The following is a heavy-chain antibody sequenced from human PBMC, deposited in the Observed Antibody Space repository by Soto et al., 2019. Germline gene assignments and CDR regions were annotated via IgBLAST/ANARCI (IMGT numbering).Heavy chain of an antibody. J-gene: IGHJ5*02. CDR3: AGGGFSSFVPRVYCGSTGCYRGLHWFDP. D-gene: IGHD2-2*02. CDR1: GGSISSYY. Sequence: QVQLQESGPGLVKPSETLSLTCTVSGGSISSYYWSWIRQPPGKGLEWIGYIYYSGSTNYNPSLRVQAPIAEATTKNQFSLTLRPVAAADTAVYYCAGGGFSSFVPRVYCGSTGCYRGLHWFDPWGQGTLVTVSS. V-gene: IGHV4-59*01. CDR2: IYYSGST.